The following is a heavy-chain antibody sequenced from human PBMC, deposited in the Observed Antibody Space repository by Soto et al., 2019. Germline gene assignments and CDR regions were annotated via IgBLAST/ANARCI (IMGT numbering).Heavy chain of an antibody. CDR2: ISYDGIHK. V-gene: IGHV3-30*18. Sequence: QVQLVESGGGVVQPGRSLRLSCAASGFTFSTYRMSWVRQAPGKGLEWVAIISYDGIHKYYADSVKGRFTISRDNSRNTLYLQMNSLRAEDTAVYYCAKEIIAVSGPWDFDNWGQGTLVTVSS. J-gene: IGHJ4*02. CDR3: AKEIIAVSGPWDFDN. CDR1: GFTFSTYR. D-gene: IGHD6-19*01.